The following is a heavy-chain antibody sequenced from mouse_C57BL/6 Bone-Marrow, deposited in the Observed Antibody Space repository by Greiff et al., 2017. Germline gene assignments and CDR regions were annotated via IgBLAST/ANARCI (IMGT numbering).Heavy chain of an antibody. CDR2: IDPETGGT. CDR1: GYTFTDYE. V-gene: IGHV1-15*01. CDR3: TRSQLAWFAY. D-gene: IGHD4-1*02. Sequence: QVQLQQSGAELERPGASVTLSCKASGYTFTDYEMHWVKQTPVHGLEWIGAIDPETGGTAYNQKFKGKAILTADKSSSTAYMELRSLTSEDSAVYYCTRSQLAWFAYWGQGTLVTVSA. J-gene: IGHJ3*01.